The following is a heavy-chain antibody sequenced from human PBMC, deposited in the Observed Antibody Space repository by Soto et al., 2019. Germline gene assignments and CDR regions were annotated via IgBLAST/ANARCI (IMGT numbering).Heavy chain of an antibody. Sequence: QVQLVQSGAEVKKPGSSVKVSCKVSGGTFSNYAIDWVRLAPGHGLEWMGGIVPIFGTTYYTQKFQGGAPISADQSTTTAYLEMSSLRSEVTAIYYVARVEAVAGLYNYRGLDVWGQGTAVTVSS. CDR1: GGTFSNYA. CDR2: IVPIFGTT. CDR3: ARVEAVAGLYNYRGLDV. J-gene: IGHJ6*02. D-gene: IGHD6-19*01. V-gene: IGHV1-69*12.